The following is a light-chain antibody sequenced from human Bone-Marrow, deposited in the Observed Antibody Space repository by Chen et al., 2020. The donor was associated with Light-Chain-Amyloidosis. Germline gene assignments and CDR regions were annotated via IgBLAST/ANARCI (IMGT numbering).Light chain of an antibody. J-gene: IGLJ2*01. CDR1: DLPTKY. CDR2: RDT. Sequence: SYELTQPPSVSVSPAQPPRINCSGDDLPTKYAYWYQQKPGQAPVLVIHRDTERPSGISERFSGSSSGTTATLTISGVQAEDEADYHWQSADSSGTYEVIFGGGTKLTVL. CDR3: QSADSSGTYEVI. V-gene: IGLV3-25*03.